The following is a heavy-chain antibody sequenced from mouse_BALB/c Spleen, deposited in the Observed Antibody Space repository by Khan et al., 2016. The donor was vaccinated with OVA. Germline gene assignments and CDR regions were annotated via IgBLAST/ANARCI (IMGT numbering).Heavy chain of an antibody. CDR3: ARVDDGYGFAY. J-gene: IGHJ3*01. D-gene: IGHD1-2*01. CDR2: IRKKASGYTT. CDR1: GFTFTDYY. Sequence: EVELVESGGGLVQPGGSLRLSCATSGFTFTDYYMNWVRQPPGKALEWLGFIRKKASGYTTEYSPSVKGRFTISRDNSQSILYLQMHTLRAEDSATYYCARVDDGYGFAYWGQGTLVTVSA. V-gene: IGHV7-3*02.